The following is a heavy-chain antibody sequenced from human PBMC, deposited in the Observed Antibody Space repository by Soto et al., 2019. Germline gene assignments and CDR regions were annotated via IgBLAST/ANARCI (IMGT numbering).Heavy chain of an antibody. CDR1: XXXXXXYX. Sequence: QVQLVQSGAXXXKXXXXXXXXXKXXXXXXXXYXXXXVRXAPGQGLEWMGEIIPIFGTANYAQKFQGRVTITADESTSTAYMELSSLRSEDTAVYYCARDGGRHSGGIDYWGQGTLVTVSS. CDR2: IIPIFGTA. D-gene: IGHD1-26*01. CDR3: ARDGGRHSGGIDY. V-gene: IGHV1-69*01. J-gene: IGHJ4*02.